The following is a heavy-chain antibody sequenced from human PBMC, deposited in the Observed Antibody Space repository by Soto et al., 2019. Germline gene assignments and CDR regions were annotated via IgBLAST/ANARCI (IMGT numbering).Heavy chain of an antibody. CDR1: RDTFNSYA. Sequence: SVKVSCKASRDTFNSYALTWVRQAPGQGLEWMGGIIPILGTTKYAQKFQGRVTMTADESTSTAYMELSSLRSEDRVVYFCAAGGRDGYIKWGQGTQVTVSS. V-gene: IGHV1-69*13. CDR2: IIPILGTT. J-gene: IGHJ4*02. D-gene: IGHD1-1*01. CDR3: AAGGRDGYIK.